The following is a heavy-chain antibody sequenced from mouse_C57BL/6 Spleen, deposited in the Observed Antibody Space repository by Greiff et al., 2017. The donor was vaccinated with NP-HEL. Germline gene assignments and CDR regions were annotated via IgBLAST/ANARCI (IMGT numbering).Heavy chain of an antibody. J-gene: IGHJ2*01. CDR1: GYVFSSSW. CDR3: AREVPYFDY. CDR2: IYPGDGDT. V-gene: IGHV1-82*01. Sequence: VQLQQSGPELVKPGASVKISCKASGYVFSSSWMNWVKQRPGKGLEWIGRIYPGDGDTNYNGKFKGKATLTADKSSSTAYMQLSSLTSEDSAVYFCAREVPYFDYWGQGTTLTVSS.